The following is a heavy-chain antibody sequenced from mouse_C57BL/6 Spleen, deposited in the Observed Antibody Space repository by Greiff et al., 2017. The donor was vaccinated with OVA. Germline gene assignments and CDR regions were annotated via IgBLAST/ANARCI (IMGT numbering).Heavy chain of an antibody. CDR1: GYAFSSSW. Sequence: VQLQQSGPELVKPGASVKISCKASGYAFSSSWMNWVKQRPGKGLEWIGRIYPGDGDTNYNGKFKGKATLTADKSSSTAYMQLSSLTSEDSAVYFCARDLRTDYAMDYWGQGTSVTVSS. J-gene: IGHJ4*01. V-gene: IGHV1-82*01. CDR2: IYPGDGDT. CDR3: ARDLRTDYAMDY.